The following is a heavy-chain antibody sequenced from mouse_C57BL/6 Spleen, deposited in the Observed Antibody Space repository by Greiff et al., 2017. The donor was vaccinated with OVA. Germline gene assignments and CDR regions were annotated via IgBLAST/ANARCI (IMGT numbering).Heavy chain of an antibody. CDR3: ARSGDYGGRAWFAY. V-gene: IGHV1-50*01. D-gene: IGHD1-1*01. CDR2: IDPSDSYT. Sequence: VQLQQPGAELVKPGASVKLSCKASGYTFTSYWMQWVKQRPGQGLEWIGEIDPSDSYTNYNQQFKGKATLTVDTSSSTAYMQLSSLTSEDSAVYYCARSGDYGGRAWFAYWGQGTLVTVSA. J-gene: IGHJ3*01. CDR1: GYTFTSYW.